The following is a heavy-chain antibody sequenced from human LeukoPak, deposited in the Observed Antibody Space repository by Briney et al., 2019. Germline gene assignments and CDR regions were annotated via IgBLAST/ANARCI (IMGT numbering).Heavy chain of an antibody. J-gene: IGHJ4*02. CDR1: GGSISSGGYY. CDR3: ARYDFWGSSFDY. Sequence: SETLSLTCTVSGGSISSGGYYWSWIRQHPGKGLEWIGYIYNSGSTYYNPSLKSRVTISVDTSKNQFSLNLSSVTAADTAVYYCARYDFWGSSFDYWGQGTLVTVSS. D-gene: IGHD7-27*01. CDR2: IYNSGST. V-gene: IGHV4-31*03.